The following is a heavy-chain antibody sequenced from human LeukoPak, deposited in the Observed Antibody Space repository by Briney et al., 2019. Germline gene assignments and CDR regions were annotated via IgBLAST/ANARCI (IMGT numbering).Heavy chain of an antibody. Sequence: TLSLTCAFYGGSFSGYYWSWIRQPPGKGLEWIGEINHSGSTNYNPSLKSRVTISVDTSKNQFSLKLSSVTAADTAVYYCARGPIYYYYYMDVWGKGTTVTVSS. CDR3: ARGPIYYYYYMDV. J-gene: IGHJ6*03. CDR1: GGSFSGYY. V-gene: IGHV4-34*01. CDR2: INHSGST.